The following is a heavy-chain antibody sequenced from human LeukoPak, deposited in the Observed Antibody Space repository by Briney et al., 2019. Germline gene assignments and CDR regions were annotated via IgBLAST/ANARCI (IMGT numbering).Heavy chain of an antibody. CDR1: GGSISSGGYY. Sequence: PSQTLSLTCTVSGGSISSGGYYWSWIRQHPGKGLEWIGYIYYSGGTYYNPSLKSRVTISVDTSKNQFSLKLSSVTAADTAVYYCAMMVRGVKRLDYWGQGTLVTVSS. V-gene: IGHV4-31*03. J-gene: IGHJ4*02. CDR3: AMMVRGVKRLDY. CDR2: IYYSGGT. D-gene: IGHD3-10*01.